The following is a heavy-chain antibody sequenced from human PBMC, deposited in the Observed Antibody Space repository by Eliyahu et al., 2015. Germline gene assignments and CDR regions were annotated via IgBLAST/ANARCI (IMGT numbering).Heavy chain of an antibody. CDR3: ASSSSWFVKDDVFDI. V-gene: IGHV3-21*01. CDR2: ISSSSSYI. Sequence: EVQLVESGGGLVKPGGSLKLSCAASGFIFXSYSMNWVRQAPGKGLEWVSSISSSSSYIYYADSVKGRFTISRDNAKNSLYLQMNSLRAEDTAVYYCASSSSWFVKDDVFDIWGQGTMVTVSS. CDR1: GFIFXSYS. D-gene: IGHD6-13*01. J-gene: IGHJ3*02.